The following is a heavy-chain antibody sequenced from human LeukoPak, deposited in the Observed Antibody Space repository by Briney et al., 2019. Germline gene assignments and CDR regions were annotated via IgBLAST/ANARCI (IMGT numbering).Heavy chain of an antibody. CDR2: INQDGSEK. V-gene: IGHV3-7*01. CDR1: GFTFSGSA. J-gene: IGHJ4*02. Sequence: GGSLRLSCAASGFTFSGSAMHWVRQAPGKGLEWVANINQDGSEKYYVGSVKGRFTISRDNARNSLYLQMNSLRAEDTAVYYCARETHYDSSGYHNDYWGQGTLVTVSS. D-gene: IGHD3-22*01. CDR3: ARETHYDSSGYHNDY.